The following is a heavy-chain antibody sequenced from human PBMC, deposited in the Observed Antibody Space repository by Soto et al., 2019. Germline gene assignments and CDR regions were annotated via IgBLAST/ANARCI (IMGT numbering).Heavy chain of an antibody. J-gene: IGHJ4*02. CDR2: IYYSGST. V-gene: IGHV4-39*01. D-gene: IGHD1-26*01. CDR1: GGSISSSSYY. Sequence: SATLFLPCTVSGGSISSSSYYWGWIRRPPGKGLEWIGSIYYSGSTYYNPSPKSRVTISVDTSKNQFSLKLSSVTAADTAVYYCARQCGSYCMFDYWGQGTLVTVSS. CDR3: ARQCGSYCMFDY.